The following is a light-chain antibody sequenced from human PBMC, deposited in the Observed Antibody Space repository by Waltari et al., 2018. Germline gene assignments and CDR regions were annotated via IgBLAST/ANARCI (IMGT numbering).Light chain of an antibody. Sequence: QSVLTQPPSASGTPGQSNIISCSGSSTPLGHNTFTRYQQVPGTAPKLLIYGTRERPSGVSNRLSGSKSGTSASLAISALQPEDEADYYCAAWDDSLNGPVFGTGTKVTVL. CDR2: GTR. CDR3: AAWDDSLNGPV. J-gene: IGLJ1*01. V-gene: IGLV1-44*01. CDR1: STPLGHNT.